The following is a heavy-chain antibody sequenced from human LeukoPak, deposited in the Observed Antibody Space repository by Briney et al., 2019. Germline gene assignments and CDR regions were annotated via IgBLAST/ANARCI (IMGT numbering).Heavy chain of an antibody. V-gene: IGHV1-8*01. J-gene: IGHJ3*02. CDR1: GYTFTSCD. D-gene: IGHD1-26*01. Sequence: ASVKVSCKASGYTFTSCDINWVRQATGQGLEWMGWMNPNSGNTGYAQKFQGRVTMTRNTSISTAYMELSSLRSEDTAVYYCARGISIVGAYAFDIWGQGTMVTVSS. CDR2: MNPNSGNT. CDR3: ARGISIVGAYAFDI.